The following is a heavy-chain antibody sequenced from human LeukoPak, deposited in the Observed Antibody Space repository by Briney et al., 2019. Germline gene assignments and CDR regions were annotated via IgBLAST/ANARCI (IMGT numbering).Heavy chain of an antibody. V-gene: IGHV3-30-3*01. J-gene: IGHJ6*02. CDR3: ARDRQPYYHYYGMDV. D-gene: IGHD6-6*01. Sequence: GGSLRLSCAASGFTFSSYAMHWVRQAPGKGLEWVAVTSFDGSKTYYADSLKGRCTISRDNSKNTLYLQMNSLRAEDTAAYYCARDRQPYYHYYGMDVWGQGTTVTVSS. CDR1: GFTFSSYA. CDR2: TSFDGSKT.